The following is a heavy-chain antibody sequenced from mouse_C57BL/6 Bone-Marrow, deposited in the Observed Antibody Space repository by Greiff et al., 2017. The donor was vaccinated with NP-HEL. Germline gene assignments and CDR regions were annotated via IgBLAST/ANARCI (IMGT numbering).Heavy chain of an antibody. D-gene: IGHD1-1*02. CDR3: ARSVGGGYFDV. V-gene: IGHV1-81*01. J-gene: IGHJ1*03. CDR1: GYTFTSYG. Sequence: QVQLKQSGAELARPGASVKLSCKASGYTFTSYGISWVKQRTGQGLEWIGEIYPRSGNTYYNEKFKGKATLTADKSSSTAYMERRSLTSEDSAVYFCARSVGGGYFDVWGTGTTVTVSS. CDR2: IYPRSGNT.